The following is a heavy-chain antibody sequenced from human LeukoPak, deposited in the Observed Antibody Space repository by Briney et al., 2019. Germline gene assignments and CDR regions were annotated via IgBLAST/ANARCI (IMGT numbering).Heavy chain of an antibody. D-gene: IGHD4-23*01. CDR1: GYTFIDYY. V-gene: IGHV1-2*02. J-gene: IGHJ4*02. CDR3: ARDYGGNSPYFDY. Sequence: ASVKVSCKASGYTFIDYYMYWVRQAPGQGLECMGWVNPDSGGTNYAQKFQGRVTMTRDTSISTAYMELSRLKYDDTAVYFCARDYGGNSPYFDYWGQGTLVTVSS. CDR2: VNPDSGGT.